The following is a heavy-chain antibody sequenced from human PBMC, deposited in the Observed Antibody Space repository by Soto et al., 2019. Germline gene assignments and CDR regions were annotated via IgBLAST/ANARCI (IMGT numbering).Heavy chain of an antibody. CDR1: GYTFSHSA. J-gene: IGHJ4*02. V-gene: IGHV1-3*01. CDR3: ARSIVVVTALDY. CDR2: INAGNGNT. D-gene: IGHD2-21*02. Sequence: ASVKVSCKASGYTFSHSAMHWVRQAPGQRLEWMGWINAGNGNTKYSQKFQGRVTITRDTSASTAYMELSSLRSEDTAVYYCARSIVVVTALDYWGQGTLVTVSS.